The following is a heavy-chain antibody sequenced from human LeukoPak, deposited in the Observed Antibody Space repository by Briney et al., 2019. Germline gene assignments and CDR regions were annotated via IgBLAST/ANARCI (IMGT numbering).Heavy chain of an antibody. Sequence: SETLSLTCTVSGGSISSGGYYWSWIRQPPGKGLEWIGYIYHSGSTYYNPSLKSRVTISVDRSKNQFSLKLSSVTAADTAVYYCAKDHPPSYGYYWGQGTLVTVSS. CDR1: GGSISSGGYY. CDR2: IYHSGST. D-gene: IGHD5-18*01. V-gene: IGHV4-30-2*01. J-gene: IGHJ4*02. CDR3: AKDHPPSYGYY.